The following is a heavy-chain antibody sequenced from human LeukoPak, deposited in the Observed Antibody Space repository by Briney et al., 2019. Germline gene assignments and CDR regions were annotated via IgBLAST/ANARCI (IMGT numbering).Heavy chain of an antibody. CDR1: GYSFTSYW. Sequence: GESLKISCQGSGYSFTSYWIAWVRQMPGKGLEWMGIIYPDDSDTRYSPSFQGHVTMSADKSISTAYLQWSSLRASDTAIYYCATSTFRTEVVAVDVWGKGSMVTVSS. J-gene: IGHJ6*04. CDR2: IYPDDSDT. CDR3: ATSTFRTEVVAVDV. V-gene: IGHV5-51*01. D-gene: IGHD3-3*02.